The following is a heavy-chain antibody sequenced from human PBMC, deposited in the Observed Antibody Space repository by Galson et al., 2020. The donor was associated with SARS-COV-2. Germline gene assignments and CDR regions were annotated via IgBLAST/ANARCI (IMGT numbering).Heavy chain of an antibody. J-gene: IGHJ6*02. Sequence: ETSETLSLTCTVSGGSISSYYWSWIRQPPGKGLEWIGYIYYSGSTNYNPSLKSRVTISIHTSKNQFALRLSSVTAADTAVYYCAGFRVYFRRYYGWDVLGQGTTVTVSS. V-gene: IGHV4-59*01. D-gene: IGHD3-10*01. CDR2: IYYSGST. CDR3: AGFRVYFRRYYGWDV. CDR1: GGSISSYY.